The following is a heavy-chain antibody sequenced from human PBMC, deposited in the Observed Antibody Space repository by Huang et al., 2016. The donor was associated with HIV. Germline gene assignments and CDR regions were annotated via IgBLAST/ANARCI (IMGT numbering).Heavy chain of an antibody. V-gene: IGHV4-39*01. CDR2: IDYSGAP. CDR3: VGYCTGGTCFEAFDI. D-gene: IGHD2-8*02. Sequence: QLQLQESGPGLVKPSETLSLTCTVSGGPISNSSHYWGWIRQPPGKGLEWIGSIDYSGAPHHNPSLKSRVTMSGDASKSQISLNLISVTAADTALYYCVGYCTGGTCFEAFDIWGQGTRVTVSS. CDR1: GGPISNSSHY. J-gene: IGHJ3*02.